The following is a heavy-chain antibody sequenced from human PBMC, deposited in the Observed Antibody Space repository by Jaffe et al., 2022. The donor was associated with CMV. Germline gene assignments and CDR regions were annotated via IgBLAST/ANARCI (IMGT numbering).Heavy chain of an antibody. Sequence: EVQLLESGGGLVQPGGSLRLSCAASGFTFSSYAMSWVRQAPGKGLEWVSAISGSGGSTYYADSVKGRFTISRDNSKNTLYLQMNSLRAEDTAVYYCAKGRKGTMVRGVILDYWGQGTLVTVSS. V-gene: IGHV3-23*01. CDR2: ISGSGGST. CDR1: GFTFSSYA. J-gene: IGHJ4*02. CDR3: AKGRKGTMVRGVILDY. D-gene: IGHD3-10*01.